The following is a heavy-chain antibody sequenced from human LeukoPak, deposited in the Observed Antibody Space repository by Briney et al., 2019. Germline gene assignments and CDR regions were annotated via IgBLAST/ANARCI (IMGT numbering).Heavy chain of an antibody. J-gene: IGHJ6*02. CDR2: INPNSGGT. CDR1: GYTFTGYY. V-gene: IGHV1-2*02. D-gene: IGHD4-11*01. CDR3: AREPRTISMTTVKYYYYYGMDV. Sequence: RGASVKVSCKASGYTFTGYYMHWVRQAPGQGLEWMGWINPNSGGTNYAQKFQGRVTMTRDTSISTAYMELSRLRSDDTAVYYCAREPRTISMTTVKYYYYYGMDVWGQGTMVTVSS.